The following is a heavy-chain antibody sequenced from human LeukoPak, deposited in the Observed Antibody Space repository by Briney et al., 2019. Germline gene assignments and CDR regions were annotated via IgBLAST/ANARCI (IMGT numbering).Heavy chain of an antibody. D-gene: IGHD6-13*01. CDR1: GFTFSSYS. CDR2: ISSSSSTI. Sequence: PGGSLRLSCAASGFTFSSYSMNWVRQAPGKGLEWVSYISSSSSTIYYADSVKGRFTISRDSAKNSLYLQMNSLRAEDTAVYYCARGGAAAGTPYYFDYWGQGTLVTVSS. J-gene: IGHJ4*02. CDR3: ARGGAAAGTPYYFDY. V-gene: IGHV3-48*04.